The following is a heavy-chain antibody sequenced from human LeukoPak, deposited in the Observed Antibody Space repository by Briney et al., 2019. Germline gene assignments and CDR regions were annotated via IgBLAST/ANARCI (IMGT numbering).Heavy chain of an antibody. CDR2: IITKANSYAT. CDR3: RLEPPPDY. D-gene: IGHD1-1*01. V-gene: IGHV3-73*01. CDR1: GFIFSGSE. J-gene: IGHJ4*02. Sequence: PGGSLRLSCAASGFIFSGSEIHWVRQASGKGLEWNGRIITKANSYATGYTASVKGRFTISRDDSKNTAYLHMNSLKLEDTAVYYCRLEPPPDYWGQGTLVTVSS.